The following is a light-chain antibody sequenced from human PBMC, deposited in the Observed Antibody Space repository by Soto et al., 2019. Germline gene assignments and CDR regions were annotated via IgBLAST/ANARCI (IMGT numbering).Light chain of an antibody. CDR2: EAS. V-gene: IGKV1-5*03. J-gene: IGKJ1*01. Sequence: DIQMTQSPSTLSASVGDRVTITCRASQIISSWLAWYQQKPGKAPKRLIYEASNLESGVPSRFSGSGSGTEFTLTISSLQPDDFATYYCQQSSNYPWTFGQGTKVEIK. CDR1: QIISSW. CDR3: QQSSNYPWT.